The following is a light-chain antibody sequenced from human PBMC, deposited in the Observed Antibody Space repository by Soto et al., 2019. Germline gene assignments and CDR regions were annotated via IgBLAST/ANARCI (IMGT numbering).Light chain of an antibody. CDR2: GAS. J-gene: IGKJ2*02. Sequence: EIVLTQSPGTLSLSPGERATLSCRASQSVSSSYLAWYQQKPGQAPRLLIYGASTRATGIPDRFSGSGSGTDFTLTISRLEPEDFAVYYCQQYDSYKGTFGQGTKLEIK. CDR3: QQYDSYKGT. V-gene: IGKV3-20*01. CDR1: QSVSSSY.